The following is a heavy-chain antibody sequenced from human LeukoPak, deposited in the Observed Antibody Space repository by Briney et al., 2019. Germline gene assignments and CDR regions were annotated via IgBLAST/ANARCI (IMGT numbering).Heavy chain of an antibody. D-gene: IGHD2-8*01. CDR2: IYYSGSS. CDR3: ARLYRDHWYFDL. Sequence: PSETLSLTCTVSGGSISSSYWSWIRQPPGKGLEWIGYIYYSGSSNYNPSLKSRVTISVDTSKNQFSLKLSSVTATDTAVYYCARLYRDHWYFDLWGRGTLVTVSS. V-gene: IGHV4-59*01. J-gene: IGHJ2*01. CDR1: GGSISSSY.